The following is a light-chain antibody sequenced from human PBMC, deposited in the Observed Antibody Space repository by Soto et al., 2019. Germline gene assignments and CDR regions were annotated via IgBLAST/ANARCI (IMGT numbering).Light chain of an antibody. CDR2: GAS. J-gene: IGKJ1*01. CDR3: QQYGSSRT. CDR1: QSVSTN. Sequence: IVMTQSPATLSVSPGERATLSCRAGQSVSTNLAWYQQKPGQAPRLLIYGASTRATGIPARFSGSGSGTDFSLTISRLEPEDFAVYYCQQYGSSRTFGQGTKVDIK. V-gene: IGKV3-15*01.